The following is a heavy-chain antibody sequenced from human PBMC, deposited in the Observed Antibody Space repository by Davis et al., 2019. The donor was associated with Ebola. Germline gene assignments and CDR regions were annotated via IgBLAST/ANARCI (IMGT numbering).Heavy chain of an antibody. D-gene: IGHD1-1*01. V-gene: IGHV1-2*04. CDR2: INPNSGGT. CDR3: ARGGATGTQGVYYYYGMDV. CDR1: GYTFTGYY. J-gene: IGHJ6*02. Sequence: ASVKVSCKASGYTFTGYYMHWVRQAPGQGLEWMGWINPNSGGTNYAQKFQGWVTMTRDTSISTAYMELSRLRSDNTAVYYCARGGATGTQGVYYYYGMDVWGQGTTVTVSS.